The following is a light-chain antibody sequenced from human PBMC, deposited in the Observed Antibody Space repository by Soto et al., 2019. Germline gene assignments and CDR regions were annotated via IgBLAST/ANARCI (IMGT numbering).Light chain of an antibody. CDR2: DVS. Sequence: QSALTQPRSVSGSPGQSVTISCTGTSSDVGAYNYVSWFQQHPGKAPKLMMSDVSKRPSGVPDRFSGSKSGNTASLTISGLQAEDEADYYCCSYAGSYTLLFGGGTKLTVL. CDR3: CSYAGSYTLL. J-gene: IGLJ2*01. CDR1: SSDVGAYNY. V-gene: IGLV2-11*01.